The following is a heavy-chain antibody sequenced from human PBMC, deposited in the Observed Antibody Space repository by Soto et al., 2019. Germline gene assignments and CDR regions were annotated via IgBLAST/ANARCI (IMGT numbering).Heavy chain of an antibody. CDR1: GGSISSSSYY. D-gene: IGHD3-3*01. Sequence: SETLSLTCTVSGGSISSSSYYWGWIRQPPGKGLEWIGSIYYSGSTYYNPSLKSRVTISVDTSKNQFSLKLSSVTAADTAVYYCARKNDFWSGLSIWYFDYWGQGTLVTVSS. CDR2: IYYSGST. V-gene: IGHV4-39*01. J-gene: IGHJ4*02. CDR3: ARKNDFWSGLSIWYFDY.